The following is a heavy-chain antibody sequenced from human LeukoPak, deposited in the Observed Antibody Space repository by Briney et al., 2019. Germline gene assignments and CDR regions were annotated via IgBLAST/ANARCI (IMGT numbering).Heavy chain of an antibody. Sequence: EASVKVSCKAPGYTFTSYYMHWVRQAPGQGLEWMGIINPSGGSTSYAQKFQGRVTMTRDTSTSTVYMELSSLRSEDTAVYYCARDYDRITIFGVVITPLFDYWGQGTLVTVSS. CDR3: ARDYDRITIFGVVITPLFDY. J-gene: IGHJ4*02. V-gene: IGHV1-46*01. CDR1: GYTFTSYY. CDR2: INPSGGST. D-gene: IGHD3-3*01.